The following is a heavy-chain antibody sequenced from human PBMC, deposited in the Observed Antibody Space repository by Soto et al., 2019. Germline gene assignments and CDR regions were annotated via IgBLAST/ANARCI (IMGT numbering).Heavy chain of an antibody. J-gene: IGHJ3*02. Sequence: PGGSLRLSCAASGFTFSSYSMNWVRQAPGKGLEWVSSISSSSSYIYYADSVKGRFTISRDNAKNSLYLQMNSLRAEDTAVYYCASIKLGIDAFDIWGQGTMVTVSS. CDR2: ISSSSSYI. V-gene: IGHV3-21*01. D-gene: IGHD7-27*01. CDR3: ASIKLGIDAFDI. CDR1: GFTFSSYS.